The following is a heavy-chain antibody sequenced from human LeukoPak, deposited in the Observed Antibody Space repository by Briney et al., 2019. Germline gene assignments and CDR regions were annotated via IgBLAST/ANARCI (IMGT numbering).Heavy chain of an antibody. D-gene: IGHD3-22*01. CDR2: INPSGGST. V-gene: IGHV1-46*01. CDR3: ARRFYDSSGIDY. J-gene: IGHJ4*02. CDR1: GYTFSSYY. Sequence: GASVKVSCKASGYTFSSYYLHWVRQAPGQGLEWMGIINPSGGSTTYAQRFQGRVTMTRDTSTSTVYMELSSLRSEDTAVYYCARRFYDSSGIDYWGQGTLVTVSS.